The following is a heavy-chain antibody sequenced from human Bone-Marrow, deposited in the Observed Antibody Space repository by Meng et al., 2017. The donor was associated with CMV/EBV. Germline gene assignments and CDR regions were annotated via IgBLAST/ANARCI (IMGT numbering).Heavy chain of an antibody. J-gene: IGHJ6*02. CDR1: GGSISISSYY. CDR2: ISYSGST. V-gene: IGHV4-39*07. Sequence: SETLSLTCTVSGGSISISSYYWGWIRQPPGKGLEWIGSISYSGSTYYNPSLKSRVTISVDTSKNQFSLQLNSVTPEDTAVYYCARTADYYYYGMDVWGQGTTVTVSS. CDR3: ARTADYYYYGMDV.